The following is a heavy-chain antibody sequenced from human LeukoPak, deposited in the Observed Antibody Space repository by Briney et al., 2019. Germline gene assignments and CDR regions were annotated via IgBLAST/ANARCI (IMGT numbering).Heavy chain of an antibody. J-gene: IGHJ4*02. Sequence: SETLSLTCTVSGGSISSYYWSWIRQPAGKGLEWIGRIYTSGSTNYNPSLKSRVTMSVDTSKNQFSLKLSSVTAADTAVYYCARGVITFGGVIVYFDYWGQGTLVTVSS. V-gene: IGHV4-4*07. CDR1: GGSISSYY. CDR2: IYTSGST. D-gene: IGHD3-16*02. CDR3: ARGVITFGGVIVYFDY.